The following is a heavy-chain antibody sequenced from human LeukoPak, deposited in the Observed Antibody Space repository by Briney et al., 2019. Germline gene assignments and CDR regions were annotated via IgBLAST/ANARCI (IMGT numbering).Heavy chain of an antibody. D-gene: IGHD4-17*01. CDR1: GFTFSTYA. J-gene: IGHJ4*02. CDR2: ISDDGRHN. Sequence: SGGSLRLSCAASGFTFSTYAMNWVRQAPGKGLEWVAVISDDGRHNYYADPVKGRFTISRDNSKSTLYLQMNSLRAEDTAVYYCAKVGDDGDYLTHFDYWGQGTLVTVSS. CDR3: AKVGDDGDYLTHFDY. V-gene: IGHV3-30*04.